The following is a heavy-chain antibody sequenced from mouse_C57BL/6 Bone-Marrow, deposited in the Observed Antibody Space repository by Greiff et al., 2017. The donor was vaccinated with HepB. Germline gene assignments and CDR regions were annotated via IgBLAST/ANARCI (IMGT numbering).Heavy chain of an antibody. CDR2: IYPRSGNT. Sequence: VQLQQSGAELARPGASVKLSCKASGYTFTSYGISWVKQRTGQGLEWIGEIYPRSGNTYYNEKFKGKATLTADKSSSTAYMKLSSLTSEDSAVYVCAGGPGRVLYYAMDYWGQGTSVTVSS. J-gene: IGHJ4*01. V-gene: IGHV1-81*01. CDR3: AGGPGRVLYYAMDY. CDR1: GYTFTSYG.